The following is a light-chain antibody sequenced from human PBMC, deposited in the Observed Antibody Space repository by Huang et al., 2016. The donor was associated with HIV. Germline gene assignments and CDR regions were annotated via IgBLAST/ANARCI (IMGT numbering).Light chain of an antibody. J-gene: IGKJ5*01. CDR2: DAS. CDR1: QGISSA. Sequence: AIQLTQSPSSLSASVGDRVTITCRASQGISSALAWYQQKPGKAPKLLIYDASSLESGFPSRFSGSGSGTDFTLTISSLQPEDFATYYCQQFNNYLTFGQGTRLEIK. V-gene: IGKV1D-13*01. CDR3: QQFNNYLT.